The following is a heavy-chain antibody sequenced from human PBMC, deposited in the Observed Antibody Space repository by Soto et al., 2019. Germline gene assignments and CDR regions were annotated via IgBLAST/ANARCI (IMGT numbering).Heavy chain of an antibody. CDR2: IYYSGST. V-gene: IGHV4-31*03. D-gene: IGHD1-1*01. CDR1: GGSISSGGYY. CDR3: ARWPQLEPRFDY. J-gene: IGHJ4*02. Sequence: SETLSLTCSVSGGSISSGGYYWSWIRQHPGKGLEWIGYIYYSGSTYYNPSLKSRVTISVDTSKNQFSLKLSSVTAADTAVYYCARWPQLEPRFDYWAQGTPVTVSS.